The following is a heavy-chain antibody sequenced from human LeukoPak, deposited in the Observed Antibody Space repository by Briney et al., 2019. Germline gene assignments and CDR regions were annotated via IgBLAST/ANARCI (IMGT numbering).Heavy chain of an antibody. V-gene: IGHV3-20*04. D-gene: IGHD3-22*01. Sequence: AGGSLRLSCSASGFTFGDYGISWVRHGPGKGLEWVSGIDWNGGNTVYADSVKGRFTVSRDNAKNSLYLQMNSLRAEDTALYYCARAGDYYDTHYFDYWGQGTLVSVSS. CDR3: ARAGDYYDTHYFDY. CDR1: GFTFGDYG. J-gene: IGHJ4*02. CDR2: IDWNGGNT.